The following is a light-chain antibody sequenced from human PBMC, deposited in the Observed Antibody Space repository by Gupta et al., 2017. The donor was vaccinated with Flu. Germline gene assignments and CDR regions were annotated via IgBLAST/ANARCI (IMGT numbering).Light chain of an antibody. V-gene: IGLV2-8*01. J-gene: IGLJ1*01. CDR2: EVN. CDR3: SSDAGSNLNV. CDR1: NSDVGGYNF. Sequence: QSALTQPPSASGSPGPSVTISCTGTNSDVGGYNFFSWYQQHPGKAPKVIIYEVNKRPSGVPDRFSGSKSGNTASLTVSGLQAEDEADYYCSSDAGSNLNVFGTGTKITVL.